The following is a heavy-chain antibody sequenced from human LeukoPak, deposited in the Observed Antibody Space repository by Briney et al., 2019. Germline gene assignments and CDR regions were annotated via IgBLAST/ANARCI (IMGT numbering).Heavy chain of an antibody. Sequence: GASVKVSCKASGDTFTNHYMHWVRQAPGQGLEWMGIIYPSGGSTSYAHKFQGRVSMARDATTSTVYMQLSSLKLEDTAVYYCAKGRRRTIFGVVTTTHDAFDIWGQGTMVTVSS. D-gene: IGHD3-3*01. V-gene: IGHV1-46*01. CDR3: AKGRRRTIFGVVTTTHDAFDI. CDR1: GDTFTNHY. CDR2: IYPSGGST. J-gene: IGHJ3*02.